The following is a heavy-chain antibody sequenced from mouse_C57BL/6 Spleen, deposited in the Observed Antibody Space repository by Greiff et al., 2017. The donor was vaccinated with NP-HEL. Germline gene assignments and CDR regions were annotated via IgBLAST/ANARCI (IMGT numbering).Heavy chain of an antibody. J-gene: IGHJ4*01. D-gene: IGHD2-4*01. CDR1: GYSFTGYY. CDR3: ARPIYYDYDGDAMDY. Sequence: EVQLQQSGPELVKPGASVKISCKASGYSFTGYYMNWVKQSPEKSLEWIGEINPSTGGTTYNQKFKAKATLTVDKSSSTAYMQLKSLTSEDSAVYYCARPIYYDYDGDAMDYWGQGTSVTVSS. V-gene: IGHV1-42*01. CDR2: INPSTGGT.